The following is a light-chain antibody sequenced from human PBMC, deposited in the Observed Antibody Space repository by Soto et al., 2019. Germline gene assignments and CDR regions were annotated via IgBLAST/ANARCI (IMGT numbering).Light chain of an antibody. V-gene: IGLV2-14*01. CDR1: GHDIGAYDY. J-gene: IGLJ1*01. Sequence: QSALSQPTSVSGSAGQSITISCTGNGHDIGAYDYVSWYQQHPGKAPRLLIYGVRNRPSGIPSRFYDSKSGLTASLTISGLQAEDEADYYCASFTTNRGYVFGPGNKVTV. CDR2: GVR. CDR3: ASFTTNRGYV.